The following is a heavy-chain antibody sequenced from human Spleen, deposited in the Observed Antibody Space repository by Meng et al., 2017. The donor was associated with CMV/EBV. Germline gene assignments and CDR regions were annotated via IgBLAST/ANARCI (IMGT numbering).Heavy chain of an antibody. Sequence: LSLTCAASAFNLSNYWMHWVRQAPGKGLVWVSRINGDGSRGYADSVRGRFTISRDSDKNSLYLQMNSVRAEDTAVYYCARSKGNWVDAFDIWGQGTMVTVSS. V-gene: IGHV3-74*01. J-gene: IGHJ3*02. CDR3: ARSKGNWVDAFDI. D-gene: IGHD7-27*01. CDR2: INGDGSR. CDR1: AFNLSNYW.